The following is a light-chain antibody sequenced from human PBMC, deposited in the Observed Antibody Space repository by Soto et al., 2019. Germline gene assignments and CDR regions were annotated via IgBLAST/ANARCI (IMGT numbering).Light chain of an antibody. J-gene: IGLJ1*01. CDR1: SSDVGGYNY. Sequence: QSVLTQPRSVSGSPGQSVTISCTGTSSDVGGYNYVSWYQQHPGKAPKLMFYDVSKRPSGVPDRFSGSKSGNTASLTISGLQAEDEADYYCCSYAGSYPYVFGTGTKVTVL. V-gene: IGLV2-11*01. CDR3: CSYAGSYPYV. CDR2: DVS.